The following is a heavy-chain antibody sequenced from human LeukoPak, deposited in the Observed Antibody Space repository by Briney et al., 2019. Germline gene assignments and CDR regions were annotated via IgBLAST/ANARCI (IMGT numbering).Heavy chain of an antibody. CDR1: GFTFSSYT. CDR3: ARANSGCTGGYCYFYYMDV. D-gene: IGHD2-8*02. J-gene: IGHJ6*03. CDR2: IDLSGSTL. V-gene: IGHV3-48*04. Sequence: GGSLRLSCAASGFTFSSYTMNWVRQAPGKGLEWVSYIDLSGSTLYYVDSVKGRFTISRDNAKNSLYLQMNSLRAEDTAVYYCARANSGCTGGYCYFYYMDVWGKGTTVTVSS.